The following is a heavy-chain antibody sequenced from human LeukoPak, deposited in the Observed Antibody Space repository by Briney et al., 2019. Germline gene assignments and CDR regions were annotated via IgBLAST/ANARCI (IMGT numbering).Heavy chain of an antibody. Sequence: PSETLSLTCTASGDSINYYYWSWIRQSPGKGLEWSGYVYYNGSAKYNPSLKSRVTISVDVSKNQFSLKVSSVTAADTAIYYCARKGGHFDYWGPGTLVTVSS. CDR1: GDSINYYY. CDR3: ARKGGHFDY. J-gene: IGHJ4*02. V-gene: IGHV4-59*01. D-gene: IGHD2-15*01. CDR2: VYYNGSA.